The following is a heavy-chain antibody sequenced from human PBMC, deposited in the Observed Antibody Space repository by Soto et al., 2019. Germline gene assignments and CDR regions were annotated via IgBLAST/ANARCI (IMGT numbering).Heavy chain of an antibody. J-gene: IGHJ6*02. D-gene: IGHD6-13*01. CDR2: IDPSDSYT. V-gene: IGHV5-10-1*01. CDR3: ARTAAAGKYYYGLAV. CDR1: GYSFTSYW. Sequence: PGESLKISCKGSGYSFTSYWISWVRQMPGKGLEWMGRIDPSDSYTNYSPSFQGHVTISADKSISTAYLQCSSLKASDTAMYYCARTAAAGKYYYGLAVWGQGTTVTVSS.